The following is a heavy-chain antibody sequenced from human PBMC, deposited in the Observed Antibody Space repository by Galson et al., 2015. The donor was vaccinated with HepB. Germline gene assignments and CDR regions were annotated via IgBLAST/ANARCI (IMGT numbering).Heavy chain of an antibody. J-gene: IGHJ4*02. CDR2: ISYDENNK. Sequence: LRLSCAASGFTFSTYAMHWVRQAPGKGLEWVTVISYDENNKYYADSVKGRFTISRDNSKNTLYMQMNSLRAEDMAEYYCARVKGIASPLDYWGQGTLVTVSS. CDR1: GFTFSTYA. CDR3: ARVKGIASPLDY. D-gene: IGHD6-13*01. V-gene: IGHV3-30*04.